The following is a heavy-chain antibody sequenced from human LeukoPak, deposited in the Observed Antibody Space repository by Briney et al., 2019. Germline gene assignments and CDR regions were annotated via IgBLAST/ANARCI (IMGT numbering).Heavy chain of an antibody. CDR2: IRQNGNEK. CDR1: GGTFNGHW. Sequence: GGSLRLSCAASGGTFNGHWMSWVRQAPGKGLEWVASIRQNGNEKYYVDSVKGRFIISRNNAENSLSLQMNSLRDEDTAIYYCARLLGESTIYDLWGQGTLVTVSS. D-gene: IGHD5/OR15-5a*01. V-gene: IGHV3-7*01. CDR3: ARLLGESTIYDL. J-gene: IGHJ5*02.